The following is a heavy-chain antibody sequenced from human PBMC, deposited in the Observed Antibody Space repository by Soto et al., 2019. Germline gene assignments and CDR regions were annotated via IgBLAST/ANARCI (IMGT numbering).Heavy chain of an antibody. J-gene: IGHJ3*02. CDR3: ASGRLDFSKYSSGPFDI. CDR2: VSYSGSF. Sequence: QVQLQETGPGLVKPSQTLALTCIVSGDSISSGDYYWSWIRQFPGKGLEWIGYVSYSGSFFYSPSLKSRRTISTDKSMNQFGLELNSVAAADTAVFYCASGRLDFSKYSSGPFDIWGHGTMVTVSS. V-gene: IGHV4-31*03. D-gene: IGHD3-3*01. CDR1: GDSISSGDYY.